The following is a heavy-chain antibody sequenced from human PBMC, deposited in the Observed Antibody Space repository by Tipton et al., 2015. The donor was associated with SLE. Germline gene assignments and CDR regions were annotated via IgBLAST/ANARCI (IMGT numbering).Heavy chain of an antibody. Sequence: QLVQSGAEVKKPGASVKVSCKVISGYSLSEISIHWVRLTPGKGLEWMGGFDPEEGDTVYAQNLQGRVTVTEDTSTDTVYMQLSSLRSEDTAVYYCAVGAYYSATGTFDFWGQGTVVTVSP. CDR1: GYSLSEIS. CDR3: AVGAYYSATGTFDF. CDR2: FDPEEGDT. J-gene: IGHJ3*01. V-gene: IGHV1-24*01. D-gene: IGHD3-22*01.